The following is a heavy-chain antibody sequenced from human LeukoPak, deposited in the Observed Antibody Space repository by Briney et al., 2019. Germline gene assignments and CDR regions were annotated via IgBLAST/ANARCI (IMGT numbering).Heavy chain of an antibody. V-gene: IGHV4-4*02. D-gene: IGHD3-3*01. CDR3: AREGGFYRPLDY. Sequence: SQTLSLTCAVSGGSVTSTNWWTWVRQPPGKGLEWIGEVHLDGRTNYNPSLTGRLTMSVDLYENHISLKMTSVTAADTAVYYCAREGGFYRPLDYSGQGMLVTVSS. CDR1: GGSVTSTNW. CDR2: VHLDGRT. J-gene: IGHJ4*02.